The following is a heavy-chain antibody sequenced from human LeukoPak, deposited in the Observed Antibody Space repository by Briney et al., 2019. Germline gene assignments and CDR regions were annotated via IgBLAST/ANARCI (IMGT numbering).Heavy chain of an antibody. CDR2: IYYSGST. J-gene: IGHJ5*02. Sequence: PSETLSLTCTVSGGSISSGGYYWSWIRQHPEKGLEWIGYIYYSGSTYCNPSLKSRVTISVDTSKNQFSLKLSSVTAADTAVYYCARYFDWLLQYNWFDPWGQGTLVTVSS. V-gene: IGHV4-31*03. CDR1: GGSISSGGYY. D-gene: IGHD3-9*01. CDR3: ARYFDWLLQYNWFDP.